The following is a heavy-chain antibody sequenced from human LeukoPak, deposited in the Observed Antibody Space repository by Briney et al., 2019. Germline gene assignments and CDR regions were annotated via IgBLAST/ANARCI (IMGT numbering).Heavy chain of an antibody. CDR1: GFTFSSYG. CDR2: ISYDGSNK. Sequence: GGSLRLSCAASGFTFSSYGMHWVRQAPGKGLEGVADISYDGSNKHYADSVKGRFPISRHNSKNTLYLQMNSLRAEDTAVYYCAKWHYGDYEVDYWGQGTLVTVSS. V-gene: IGHV3-30*18. D-gene: IGHD4-17*01. CDR3: AKWHYGDYEVDY. J-gene: IGHJ4*02.